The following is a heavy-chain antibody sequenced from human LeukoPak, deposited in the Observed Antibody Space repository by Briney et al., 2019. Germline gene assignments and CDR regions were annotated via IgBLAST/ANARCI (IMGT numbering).Heavy chain of an antibody. V-gene: IGHV3-21*01. Sequence: GGFLRLSCAASGFTFSSYSMNWVRQAPGKGLEWVSSISSSSSYIYYADSVKGRFTISRDNAKNSLYLQMNSLRAEDTAVYYCARGSIAVAGILDYWGQGTLVTVSS. CDR1: GFTFSSYS. J-gene: IGHJ4*02. D-gene: IGHD6-19*01. CDR2: ISSSSSYI. CDR3: ARGSIAVAGILDY.